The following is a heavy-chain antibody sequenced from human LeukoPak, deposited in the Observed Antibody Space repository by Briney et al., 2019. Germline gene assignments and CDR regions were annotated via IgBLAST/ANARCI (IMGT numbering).Heavy chain of an antibody. V-gene: IGHV1-18*01. D-gene: IGHD3/OR15-3a*01. CDR2: ISAYNGNT. J-gene: IGHJ6*02. CDR3: ARSLDLPYYYYGMDV. CDR1: GYTFTSYG. Sequence: GASVKVSCKASGYTFTSYGISWVRQAPGQGLEWMGWISAYNGNTNYAQKLQGRVTMTTDTSTSTAYMELRSLRSDDTAVYYCARSLDLPYYYYGMDVWGQGTTVTVSS.